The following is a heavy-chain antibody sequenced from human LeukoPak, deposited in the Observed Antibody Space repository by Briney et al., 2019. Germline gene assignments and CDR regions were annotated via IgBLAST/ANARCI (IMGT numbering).Heavy chain of an antibody. CDR2: IIPIFGTA. CDR1: GGTFSSYA. D-gene: IGHD5-12*01. V-gene: IGHV1-69*01. Sequence: SVKVSCKASGGTFSSYAISWVRQAPGQGLEWMGGIIPIFGTANYAQEFQGRVTITADESTSTAYMELSSLRSEDTAVYYCARDTPGYGGNSYWGQGTLVTVSS. CDR3: ARDTPGYGGNSY. J-gene: IGHJ4*02.